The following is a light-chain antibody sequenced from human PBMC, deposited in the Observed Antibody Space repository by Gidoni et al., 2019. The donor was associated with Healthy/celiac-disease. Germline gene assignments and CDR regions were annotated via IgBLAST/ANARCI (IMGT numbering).Light chain of an antibody. V-gene: IGLV2-14*01. J-gene: IGLJ3*02. CDR1: SSDVGGYNY. CDR3: SSYTSSSTPVV. CDR2: EVS. Sequence: QSALTQPASVSGSPGQSITISCTGTSSDVGGYNYVSWYQPHPGKAPKLMIYEVSNRPSGVSNRFSGSKSGNTASLTISGLQAEDEGDYYCSSYTSSSTPVVFGGGTKLTVL.